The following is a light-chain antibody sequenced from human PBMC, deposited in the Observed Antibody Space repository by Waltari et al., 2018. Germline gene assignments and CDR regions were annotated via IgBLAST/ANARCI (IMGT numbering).Light chain of an antibody. V-gene: IGLV1-44*01. Sequence: QSVVTQPPSASGTPGQRVTLSCSGSTSNIGSDIVNWYQQFPGTAPKLLIYANNQRPSGGPGRFSSSRSGTSASLVISGLQSEDEADYYCATWDASLDTWVFGGGTKVTVL. CDR2: ANN. CDR3: ATWDASLDTWV. J-gene: IGLJ3*02. CDR1: TSNIGSDI.